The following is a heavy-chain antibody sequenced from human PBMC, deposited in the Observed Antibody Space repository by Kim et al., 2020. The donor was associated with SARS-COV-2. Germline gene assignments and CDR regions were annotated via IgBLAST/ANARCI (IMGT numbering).Heavy chain of an antibody. Sequence: GGSLRLSCAASGFTFSSYGMHWVRQAPGKGLEWMAVIWYDGSNKYYADSVKGRFTISRDNSKNTLYLQMNSLRAEDTAVYYCARTLVLSGYYGMDVWGQG. CDR2: IWYDGSNK. CDR3: ARTLVLSGYYGMDV. J-gene: IGHJ6*02. CDR1: GFTFSSYG. D-gene: IGHD3-10*01. V-gene: IGHV3-33*01.